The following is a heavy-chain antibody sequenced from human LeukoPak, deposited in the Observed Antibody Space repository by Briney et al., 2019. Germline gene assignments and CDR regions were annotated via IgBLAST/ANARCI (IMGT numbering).Heavy chain of an antibody. D-gene: IGHD6-19*01. CDR1: GFTFSSYA. CDR3: ARDGKSSGWYY. V-gene: IGHV3-23*01. Sequence: GGSLRLSCAASGFTFSSYAMSWVRPAPGKGLEWVSVISSSAGTTYYADSVKGRFTISRDNSKNSLYLQMNSLRADDTAVYYCARDGKSSGWYYGGQGTLVTVSS. J-gene: IGHJ4*02. CDR2: ISSSAGTT.